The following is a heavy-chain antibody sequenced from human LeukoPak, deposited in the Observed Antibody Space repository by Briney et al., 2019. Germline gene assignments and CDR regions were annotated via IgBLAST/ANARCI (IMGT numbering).Heavy chain of an antibody. V-gene: IGHV4-59*01. CDR3: ASGSMADKVGATTVDC. CDR1: VGSISSYY. D-gene: IGHD1-26*01. CDR2: IYYSGST. Sequence: PSETLSLTCTVSVGSISSYYWSWIRQPPGKGLEWIGYIYYSGSTNYNPPLKSRVTISVDTSKIQFSLKLSSVTAADTAVYYCASGSMADKVGATTVDCWGQGTLVTVSS. J-gene: IGHJ4*02.